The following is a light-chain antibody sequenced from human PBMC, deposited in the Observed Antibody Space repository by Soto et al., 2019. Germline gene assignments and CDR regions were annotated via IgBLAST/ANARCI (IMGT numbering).Light chain of an antibody. V-gene: IGLV2-8*01. J-gene: IGLJ2*01. CDR2: VVS. CDR1: SSDVGGYNY. Sequence: QSALTQPPSASGSPGQSVTISCTGTSSDVGGYNYVSWYQQHPGKAPKFLIFVVSRRPSGVPDRFSGSKSGNTASLTVSGLQADDEADYYCSSYAGSNNPVIFGGGTQLTVL. CDR3: SSYAGSNNPVI.